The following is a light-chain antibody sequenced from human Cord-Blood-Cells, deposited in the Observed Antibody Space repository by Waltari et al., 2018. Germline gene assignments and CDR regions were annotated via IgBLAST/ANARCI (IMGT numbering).Light chain of an antibody. CDR2: RNN. Sequence: QSVLTQPPSASGTPGPRVTISCSGSSSHIGSNNVKRYHKRPGPSPKLLIYRNNQRPSWVPDRFSGSKSGTSASLAISGLQSEDEADYYCAAWDDSLNVVFGGGTKLTVL. J-gene: IGLJ2*01. CDR1: SSHIGSNN. CDR3: AAWDDSLNVV. V-gene: IGLV1-44*01.